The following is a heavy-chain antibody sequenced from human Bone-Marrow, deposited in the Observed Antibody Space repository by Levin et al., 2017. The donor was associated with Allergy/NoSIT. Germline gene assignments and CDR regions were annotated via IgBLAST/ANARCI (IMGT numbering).Heavy chain of an antibody. V-gene: IGHV4-59*01. Sequence: SETLSLTCSVSGGSISGYYWNWIREPPGKGLEWIGHISHSGTTNYNPSLKSRVTISVDTSKNEFSLKLSSVTAADTAVYYCATNSGNYGTAYSFQIWGQGAMVTVSS. J-gene: IGHJ3*02. D-gene: IGHD1-26*01. CDR2: ISHSGTT. CDR1: GGSISGYY. CDR3: ATNSGNYGTAYSFQI.